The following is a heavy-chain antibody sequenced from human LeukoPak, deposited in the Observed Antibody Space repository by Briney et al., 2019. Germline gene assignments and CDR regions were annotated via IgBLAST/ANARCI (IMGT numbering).Heavy chain of an antibody. CDR3: ARGYYDIFTGYYQIDY. CDR1: GFTFNSYA. CDR2: IFGNGGSA. Sequence: GGSLRLSCAASGFTFNSYAMYWVRQAPGKGLEWVSGIFGNGGSAHYADSVKGRFTISRDHSKNTVYLQMDSLRVEDTAVYYCARGYYDIFTGYYQIDYWGQGTLVTASS. D-gene: IGHD3-9*01. J-gene: IGHJ4*02. V-gene: IGHV3-23*01.